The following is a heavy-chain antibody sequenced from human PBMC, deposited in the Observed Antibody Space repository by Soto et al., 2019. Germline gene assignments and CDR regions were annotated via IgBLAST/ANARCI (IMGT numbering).Heavy chain of an antibody. CDR1: GGSISSYY. V-gene: IGHV4-59*08. Sequence: PSETLSLSCTVSGGSISSYYWSWIRQPPGKGLEWIGYIYYSGSTNYNPSLKSRVTISVDTSKNQFSLKLSSVTAADTAVYYCARQRGFRRAAARQVGNWFDPWGQGALVTVSS. D-gene: IGHD6-6*01. CDR3: ARQRGFRRAAARQVGNWFDP. CDR2: IYYSGST. J-gene: IGHJ5*02.